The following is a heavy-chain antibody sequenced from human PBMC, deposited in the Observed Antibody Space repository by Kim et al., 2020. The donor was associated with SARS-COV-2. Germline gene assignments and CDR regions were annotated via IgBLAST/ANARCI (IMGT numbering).Heavy chain of an antibody. D-gene: IGHD3-10*02. Sequence: GSTNHNPSLKSRVTISVDTSKNQFSLKLNSMTAADTGVYYCARVFRGMDVWGQGTTVIVSS. CDR2: GST. CDR3: ARVFRGMDV. J-gene: IGHJ6*02. V-gene: IGHV4-59*01.